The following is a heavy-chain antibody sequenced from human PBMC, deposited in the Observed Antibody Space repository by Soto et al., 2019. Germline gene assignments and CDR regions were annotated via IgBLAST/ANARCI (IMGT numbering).Heavy chain of an antibody. V-gene: IGHV3-7*01. Sequence: EVQLVESGGGLVQPGGSLRLSCVASGFISGNYWMSCVHQAPGKGLEWVANIKQDGSEKYYVDAVKGRFTNSRDNAKNSLYLQMASLRAEDTAVYYCATLLQVIGDFDYWGQGTLVTVSS. CDR3: ATLLQVIGDFDY. J-gene: IGHJ4*02. D-gene: IGHD3-10*01. CDR2: IKQDGSEK. CDR1: GFISGNYW.